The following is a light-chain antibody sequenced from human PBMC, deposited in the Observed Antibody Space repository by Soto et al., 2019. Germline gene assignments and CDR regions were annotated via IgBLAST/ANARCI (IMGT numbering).Light chain of an antibody. CDR3: QSYDSSLSVV. V-gene: IGLV1-40*01. Sequence: QSVLTQPPSVSGAPGQRVTISCTGSSSNIGAGYDVHWYQQLPGTAPKLLIYGNSNRPSGVPDRFSGSKSGTSASMALTGLQAEDEADYYCQSYDSSLSVVFGGGTKLTFL. CDR2: GNS. J-gene: IGLJ2*01. CDR1: SSNIGAGYD.